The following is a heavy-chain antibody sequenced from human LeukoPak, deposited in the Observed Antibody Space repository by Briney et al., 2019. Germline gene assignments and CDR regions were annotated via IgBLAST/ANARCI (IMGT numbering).Heavy chain of an antibody. V-gene: IGHV3-33*08. CDR1: GFTFSNLG. CDR2: ISDNGRRT. CDR3: ARDRIGKYPIDY. J-gene: IGHJ4*02. D-gene: IGHD2-2*01. Sequence: GGSLRLSCAASGFTFSNLGWNWVRQPPGKGRGGGAFISDNGRRTYYLESVKGLFTISRDDSKNTLYLQMNSLRVEDTAVYYCARDRIGKYPIDYWGQGTLVTVSS.